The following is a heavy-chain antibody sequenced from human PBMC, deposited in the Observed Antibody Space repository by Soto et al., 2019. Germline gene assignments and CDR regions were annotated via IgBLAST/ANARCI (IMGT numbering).Heavy chain of an antibody. CDR1: GGSISSSSYY. Sequence: QLQLQESDPGLVKHSETLSLTGTVSGGSISSSSYYWGWILQPPGKGLEWIGSIYYSGSTYYNPSLKSRVTISVDTSKNQFSLKLSAVTAADTAVYYCARLRGAAAGIWGQGTLVTVSS. D-gene: IGHD6-13*01. V-gene: IGHV4-39*01. J-gene: IGHJ4*02. CDR3: ARLRGAAAGI. CDR2: IYYSGST.